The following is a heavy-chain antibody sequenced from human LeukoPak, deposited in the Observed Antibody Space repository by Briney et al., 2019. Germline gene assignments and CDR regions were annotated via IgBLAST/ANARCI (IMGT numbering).Heavy chain of an antibody. CDR1: GYAFTRYG. CDR3: ARGYYFGSGSDYTHYFDY. V-gene: IGHV1-18*01. Sequence: ASVKVSCKASGYAFTRYGISWVRQAPGQGLEWMGWISGYNGNTNYAQKFQGRVTVTTDTSTTTAYMELRSLRSDDTAVYFCARGYYFGSGSDYTHYFDYWGQGTLVTVSS. J-gene: IGHJ4*02. D-gene: IGHD3-10*01. CDR2: ISGYNGNT.